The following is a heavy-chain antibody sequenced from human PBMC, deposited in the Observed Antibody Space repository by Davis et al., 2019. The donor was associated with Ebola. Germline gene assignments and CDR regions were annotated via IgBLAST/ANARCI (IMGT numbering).Heavy chain of an antibody. J-gene: IGHJ5*02. CDR1: GFTFSSYS. CDR2: ISSRSTTI. D-gene: IGHD5-18*01. CDR3: ARDSAWIQLWNNWFDP. V-gene: IGHV3-48*02. Sequence: PGGSLRLSCAASGFTFSSYSMNWVRKAPGKGLEWVSYISSRSTTIYYADSVKGRFTISRDNAKNSLYLQMNSLRDEDTAVYYCARDSAWIQLWNNWFDPWGQGTLVTVSS.